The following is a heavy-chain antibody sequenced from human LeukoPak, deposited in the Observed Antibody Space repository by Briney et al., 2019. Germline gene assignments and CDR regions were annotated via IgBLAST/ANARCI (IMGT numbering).Heavy chain of an antibody. Sequence: SETLSLTCTVSGGSISSYYWSWIRQPPGKGLEWIGYIYYSGGTNYNPSLKSRVTISVDTSKNQFSLKLSSVTAADTAVYYCASYGMRKAFDIWGQGTMVTVSS. V-gene: IGHV4-59*08. CDR3: ASYGMRKAFDI. D-gene: IGHD3-9*01. CDR1: GGSISSYY. J-gene: IGHJ3*02. CDR2: IYYSGGT.